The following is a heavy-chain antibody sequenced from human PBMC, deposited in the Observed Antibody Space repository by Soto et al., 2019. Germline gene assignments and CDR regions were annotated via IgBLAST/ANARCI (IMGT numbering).Heavy chain of an antibody. V-gene: IGHV1-69*13. CDR3: ARDLLSGSASYYKVPLGY. CDR1: GGTFSSYA. J-gene: IGHJ4*02. D-gene: IGHD3-10*01. Sequence: SVKVSCKASGGTFSSYAISWVRQAPGQGLEWMGGIIPIFGTANYAQKFQGRVTITADESTSTAYMELSSLRSEDTAVYYCARDLLSGSASYYKVPLGYWGQGTLVTVSS. CDR2: IIPIFGTA.